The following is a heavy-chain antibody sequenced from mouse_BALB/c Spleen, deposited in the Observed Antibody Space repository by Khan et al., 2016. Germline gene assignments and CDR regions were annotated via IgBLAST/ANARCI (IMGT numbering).Heavy chain of an antibody. D-gene: IGHD2-1*01. CDR2: ISNSGSST. CDR3: AFGNNAIDY. J-gene: IGHJ4*01. Sequence: EVELVESGGGLIQPGGSLKLSCATSGFTFSDYYMYWGRQTPEKRLEWVAYISNSGSSTYYPDTVKGRFTISRDNAENTLYLQMSLLKSEDTAMYYCAFGNNAIDYWGQGTSVTVSS. CDR1: GFTFSDYY. V-gene: IGHV5-12*02.